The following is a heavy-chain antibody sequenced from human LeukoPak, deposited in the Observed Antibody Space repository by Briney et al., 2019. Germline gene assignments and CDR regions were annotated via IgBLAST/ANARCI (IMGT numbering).Heavy chain of an antibody. CDR1: GFTFSSYG. J-gene: IGHJ4*02. CDR3: ARSCGGDCYSSHRYYFDY. CDR2: ISYDGSNK. D-gene: IGHD2-21*02. V-gene: IGHV3-30*03. Sequence: TGGSLRLSCAASGFTFSSYGMHWVRQAPGKGLEWVASISYDGSNKFYADSVKGRFTISRDNSKNTLFLQMNSLRAEDTAVYYCARSCGGDCYSSHRYYFDYWGQGSLVTVSS.